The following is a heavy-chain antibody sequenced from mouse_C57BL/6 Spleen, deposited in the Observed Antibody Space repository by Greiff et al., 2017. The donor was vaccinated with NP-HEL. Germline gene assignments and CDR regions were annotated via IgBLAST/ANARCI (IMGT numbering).Heavy chain of an antibody. V-gene: IGHV1-81*01. D-gene: IGHD2-5*01. CDR1: GYTFTSYG. J-gene: IGHJ2*01. CDR2: IYPRSGNT. CDR3: ARYDSNYELDY. Sequence: VQLQESGAELARPGASVKLSCKASGYTFTSYGISWVKQRTGQGLEWIGEIYPRSGNTYYNEKFKGKATLTADKSSSTAYMELRSLTSEDSAVYFCARYDSNYELDYWGQGTTLTVSS.